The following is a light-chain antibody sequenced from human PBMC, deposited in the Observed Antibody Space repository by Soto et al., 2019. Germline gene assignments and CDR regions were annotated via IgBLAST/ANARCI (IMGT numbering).Light chain of an antibody. Sequence: QSALTQPRSVSGSPGQSVTISCTGTSSNVGAHDYVSWYQQHPGKAPKLIIYGNSNRPSGVPDRFSGSKSGTSASLAITGLQAEDEADYYCQSYDSSLSDSHVVFGGGTKLTVL. J-gene: IGLJ2*01. V-gene: IGLV2-11*01. CDR1: SSNVGAHDY. CDR3: QSYDSSLSDSHVV. CDR2: GNS.